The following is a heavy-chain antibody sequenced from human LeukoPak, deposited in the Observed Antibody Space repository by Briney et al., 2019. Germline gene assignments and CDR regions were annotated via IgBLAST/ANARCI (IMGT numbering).Heavy chain of an antibody. CDR3: ASGELGYCSSTSCPPPLY. Sequence: PGGSLRLSCAASGFTFSSYAMHWVRQAPGKGLEWVAVISYDGSNKYYADSVKGRFTISRDNSKNTLYLQMNSLRAEDTAVYYCASGELGYCSSTSCPPPLYWGQGTLVTVSS. V-gene: IGHV3-30-3*01. CDR1: GFTFSSYA. CDR2: ISYDGSNK. D-gene: IGHD2-2*01. J-gene: IGHJ4*02.